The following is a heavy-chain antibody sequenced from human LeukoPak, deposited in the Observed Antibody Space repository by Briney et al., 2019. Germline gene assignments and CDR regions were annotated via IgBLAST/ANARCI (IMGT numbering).Heavy chain of an antibody. J-gene: IGHJ4*02. CDR1: GYTLTELS. V-gene: IGHV1-24*01. Sequence: ASVKVSCKVSGYTLTELSMHWVRQAPGKGLEWMGGFDPEDGETIYAQKFQGRVTMTEDTSTDTAYMELSSLRSEDTAVYYCAAYYGDYTRFDYWGQGTLVTVSS. CDR3: AAYYGDYTRFDY. CDR2: FDPEDGET. D-gene: IGHD4-17*01.